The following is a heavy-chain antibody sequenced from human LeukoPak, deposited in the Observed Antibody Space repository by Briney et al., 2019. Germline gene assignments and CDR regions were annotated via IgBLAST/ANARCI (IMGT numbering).Heavy chain of an antibody. CDR3: ARVSYYGSGSYPDYYYYYMDV. V-gene: IGHV4-39*07. CDR1: GGSISSSSYY. CDR2: IYYSGST. Sequence: PSETLSLTCTVSGGSISSSSYYWGWIRQPPGKGLEWIGSIYYSGSTYYNPSLKSRVTISVDTSKNQFSLKLSSVTAADTAVYYCARVSYYGSGSYPDYYYYYMDVWGKGTTVTISS. D-gene: IGHD3-10*01. J-gene: IGHJ6*03.